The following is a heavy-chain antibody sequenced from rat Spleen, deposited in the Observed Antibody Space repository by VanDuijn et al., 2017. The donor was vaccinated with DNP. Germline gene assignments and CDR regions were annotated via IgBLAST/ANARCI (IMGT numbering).Heavy chain of an antibody. V-gene: IGHV2-41*01. D-gene: IGHD1-3*01. CDR1: GFSLTSYN. CDR2: IWNTGGT. J-gene: IGHJ2*01. Sequence: QVQLKESGPSLVQPSQTLSLTCTVAGFSLTSYNVHWVRQPPGKGLEWMGVIWNTGGTRYNSALKSRLSISKDTSKSQVFLKMNRLQTEDTATYYCARERGHGWSLYFDFWGQGVVVTVSS. CDR3: ARERGHGWSLYFDF.